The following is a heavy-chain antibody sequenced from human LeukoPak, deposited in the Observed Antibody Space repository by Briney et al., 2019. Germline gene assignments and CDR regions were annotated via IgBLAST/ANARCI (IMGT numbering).Heavy chain of an antibody. Sequence: SETLSLTCTVSGGSISSYYWTWIRQSAGKGLEWIGRINTSGSTNYNPSLRSRVTMSVNTSKNQFSLNLTSVTAADTAVYSCAREGGDPRWLDPWGQGTLVSVSS. V-gene: IGHV4-4*07. CDR3: AREGGDPRWLDP. CDR2: INTSGST. D-gene: IGHD6-25*01. CDR1: GGSISSYY. J-gene: IGHJ5*02.